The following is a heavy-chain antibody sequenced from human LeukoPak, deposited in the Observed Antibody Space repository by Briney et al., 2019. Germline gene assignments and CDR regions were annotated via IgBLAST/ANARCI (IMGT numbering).Heavy chain of an antibody. D-gene: IGHD2-2*01. V-gene: IGHV3-23*01. CDR3: TSSFDY. CDR1: GFSFSSYD. J-gene: IGHJ4*02. Sequence: GGSLRLSCAVSGFSFSSYDMSWVRQTPERGLEWVSSISTRGASTYYADSVKGRFTVSRDNSKDTLYLQMNSLTAEDTALYYCTSSFDYWGQGILVTVSS. CDR2: ISTRGAST.